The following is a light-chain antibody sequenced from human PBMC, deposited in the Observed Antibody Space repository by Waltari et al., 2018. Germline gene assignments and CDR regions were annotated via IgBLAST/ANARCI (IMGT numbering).Light chain of an antibody. V-gene: IGLV1-44*01. CDR3: ATWDDSLNGPVV. J-gene: IGLJ2*01. CDR1: RSNIGSNL. CDR2: FNN. Sequence: QSVLTQPPSASGPPGQRVTISCSGSRSNIGSNLVNWYQQFPGTAPKLLIYFNNQRPSGVPDRFSGSKSGTSASLAISGLQSEDEADYYCATWDDSLNGPVVFGGGTKLTVL.